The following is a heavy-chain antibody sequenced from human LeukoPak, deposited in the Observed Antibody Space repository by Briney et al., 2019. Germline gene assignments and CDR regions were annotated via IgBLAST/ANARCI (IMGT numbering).Heavy chain of an antibody. CDR2: IYYSGST. CDR1: GGSISSYY. Sequence: SETLSLTCTVSGGSISSYYWSWIRQPPGKGLEWIGYIYYSGSTNYNPSLESRVTISVDTSKNQFSLKLSSVTAADTAVYYCAREKQQLGYDAFDIWGQGTMVTVSS. J-gene: IGHJ3*02. CDR3: AREKQQLGYDAFDI. D-gene: IGHD6-13*01. V-gene: IGHV4-59*01.